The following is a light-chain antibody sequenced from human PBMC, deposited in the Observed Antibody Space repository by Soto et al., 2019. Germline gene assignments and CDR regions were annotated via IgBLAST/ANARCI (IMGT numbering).Light chain of an antibody. CDR1: QSVRSN. J-gene: IGKJ5*01. CDR2: GAS. Sequence: EVVMTQSPATLSVSPGERVTLSCRASQSVRSNLAWYQQKPGQSPRLLIYGASTRATGIPARFSGSGSGTEFTLTISRLAPEDFAQYYCQHYDSSPITFGQGTRLEIK. CDR3: QHYDSSPIT. V-gene: IGKV3-15*01.